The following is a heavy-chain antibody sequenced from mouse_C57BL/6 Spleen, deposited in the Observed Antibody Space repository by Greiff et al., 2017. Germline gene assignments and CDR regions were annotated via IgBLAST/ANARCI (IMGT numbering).Heavy chain of an antibody. V-gene: IGHV1-53*01. CDR1: GYTFTSYW. CDR2: INPRNGGT. J-gene: IGHJ1*03. D-gene: IGHD2-2*01. CDR3: ATYGNGNDCDFDD. Sequence: VQLQQPGAELVKPGASVKLSCKASGYTFTSYWMHWVKQRPGQGLEWIGNINPRNGGTNYTEKFKSKATLTVDKSSSTAYMQLSSLTSEDTAVYYCATYGNGNDCDFDDWGTGTTVTVSS.